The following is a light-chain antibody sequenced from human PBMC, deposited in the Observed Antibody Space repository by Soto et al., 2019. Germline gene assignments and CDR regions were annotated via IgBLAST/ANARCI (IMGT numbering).Light chain of an antibody. V-gene: IGKV1-33*01. J-gene: IGKJ4*01. CDR1: EDINNN. Sequence: DIQMTQSPSSLSASVGDRVTITCQASEDINNNLNWYQKKPGEAPKLLIYAASNSQAGVPSRFSGSGSGTNYTFTISSLQPDDTATYYCQHYDNFPPLRTFGGGTKVEIK. CDR3: QHYDNFPPLRT. CDR2: AAS.